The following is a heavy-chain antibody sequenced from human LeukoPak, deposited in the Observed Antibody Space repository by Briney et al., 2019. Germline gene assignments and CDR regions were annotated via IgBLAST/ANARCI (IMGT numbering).Heavy chain of an antibody. CDR1: GFTFSSYS. D-gene: IGHD3-22*01. Sequence: GGSLRLSCAASGFTFSSYSMNWVRQAPGKGLEWISYISSSSGTIYYADSVKGRFTISRDNAKNSVDLQMSSLRSDDTAVYYCAREPSSGYRYFDYWGQGTLVTVSS. J-gene: IGHJ4*02. CDR2: ISSSSGTI. V-gene: IGHV3-48*01. CDR3: AREPSSGYRYFDY.